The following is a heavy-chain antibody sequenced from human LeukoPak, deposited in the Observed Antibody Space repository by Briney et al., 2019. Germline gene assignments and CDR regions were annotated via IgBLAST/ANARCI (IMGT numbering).Heavy chain of an antibody. Sequence: PGGSLRLSCAASGFTFDDYGMSWVRQAPGKGLEWVSGINWNGGSTGYADSVKGRFTISRDNAKNSLYLQMNSLRAEDTALYYCARGGYYYDSSGYLDHWGQGTLVTVSS. CDR1: GFTFDDYG. V-gene: IGHV3-20*04. D-gene: IGHD3-22*01. CDR3: ARGGYYYDSSGYLDH. CDR2: INWNGGST. J-gene: IGHJ4*02.